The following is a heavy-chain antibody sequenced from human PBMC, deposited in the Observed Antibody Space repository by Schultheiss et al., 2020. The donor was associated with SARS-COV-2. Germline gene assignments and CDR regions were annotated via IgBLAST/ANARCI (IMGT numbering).Heavy chain of an antibody. CDR2: IYYSGST. CDR1: GGSFSSYY. V-gene: IGHV4-59*01. CDR3: ARGPDYYYGMDV. Sequence: SETLSLTCAVYGGSFSSYYWSWIRQPPGKGLEWIGYIYYSGSTNYNPSLKSRVTISVDTSKNQFSLKLSSVTAADTAVYYCARGPDYYYGMDVWGQGTTVTISS. J-gene: IGHJ6*02.